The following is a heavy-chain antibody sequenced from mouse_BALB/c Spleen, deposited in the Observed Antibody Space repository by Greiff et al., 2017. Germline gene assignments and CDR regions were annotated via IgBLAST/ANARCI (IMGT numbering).Heavy chain of an antibody. CDR3: ARGYDGYYGAMDY. CDR1: GFNIKDTY. D-gene: IGHD2-3*01. J-gene: IGHJ4*01. V-gene: IGHV14-3*02. CDR2: IDPANGNT. Sequence: VQLQQSGAELVKPGASVKLSCTASGFNIKDTYMHWVKQRPEQGLEWIGRIDPANGNTKYDPKFQGKATITADTSSNTAYLQLSSLTSEDTAVYYCARGYDGYYGAMDYWGQGTSVTVSS.